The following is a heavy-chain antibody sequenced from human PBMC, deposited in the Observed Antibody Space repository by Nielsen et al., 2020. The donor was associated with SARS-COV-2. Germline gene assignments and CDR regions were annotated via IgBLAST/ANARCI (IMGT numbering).Heavy chain of an antibody. CDR2: INPNSGGT. CDR1: GYTFTSYY. Sequence: ASVKVSCKASGYTFTSYYMHWVRQAPGQGLEWMGIINPNSGGTNYAQKFQGRVTMTRDTSISTAYMELSRLRSDDTAVYYCAREADPDGYNTHGWGQGTLVTVSS. D-gene: IGHD5-24*01. J-gene: IGHJ4*02. V-gene: IGHV1-2*02. CDR3: AREADPDGYNTHG.